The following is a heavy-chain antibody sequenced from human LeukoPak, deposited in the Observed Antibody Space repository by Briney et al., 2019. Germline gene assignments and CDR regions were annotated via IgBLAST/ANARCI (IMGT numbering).Heavy chain of an antibody. D-gene: IGHD2-15*01. CDR3: ARALVVVAACWFDP. J-gene: IGHJ5*02. CDR2: INQDGSEK. Sequence: GGSLRLSCAASGFTFSRYWMSWVRQAPGKGLEWVASINQDGSEKYYVDSVTGRFTISRDNAKNSLYLQMNSLRAEDTAVYYCARALVVVAACWFDPWGQGTLVTVSS. CDR1: GFTFSRYW. V-gene: IGHV3-7*05.